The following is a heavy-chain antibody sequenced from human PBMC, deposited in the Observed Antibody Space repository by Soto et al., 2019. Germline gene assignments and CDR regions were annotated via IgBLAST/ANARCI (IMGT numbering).Heavy chain of an antibody. V-gene: IGHV3-23*01. Sequence: EVQLLESGGGLVQPGGSLRLSCAASGFTFSSYAMSWVRQAPGKGLEWVSAISGSGGSTYYADSVKGRFTISRDNSKNTLYLQMNSLRAEDTAVYYCAKDRWDSSGWIRRPFDYWGQGTLVTVSS. D-gene: IGHD6-19*01. J-gene: IGHJ4*02. CDR1: GFTFSSYA. CDR2: ISGSGGST. CDR3: AKDRWDSSGWIRRPFDY.